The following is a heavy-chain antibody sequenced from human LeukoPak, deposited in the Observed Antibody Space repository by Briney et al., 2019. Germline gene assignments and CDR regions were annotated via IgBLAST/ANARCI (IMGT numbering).Heavy chain of an antibody. V-gene: IGHV3-23*01. CDR1: GGSISSGDYY. J-gene: IGHJ4*02. CDR2: ISGSGGST. D-gene: IGHD3-22*01. Sequence: LSLTCTVSGGSISSGDYYWSWVRQAPGKGLEWVSAISGSGGSTYYADSVKGRFTISRDNSKNTLYLQMNSLRAEDTAVYYCAKEGVDSSGYYYNYFDYWGQGTLVTVSS. CDR3: AKEGVDSSGYYYNYFDY.